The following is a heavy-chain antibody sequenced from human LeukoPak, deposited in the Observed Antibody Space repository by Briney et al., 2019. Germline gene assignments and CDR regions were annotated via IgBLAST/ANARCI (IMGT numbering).Heavy chain of an antibody. CDR3: ARVEFNGGCSHVY. D-gene: IGHD2-8*01. CDR1: GYTFNGYD. J-gene: IGHJ4*02. V-gene: IGHV1-8*01. Sequence: GASVKVSCKASGYTFNGYDLNWVRQATGQGLEWMGWMNPNSGNTGYAQKFQDRVTMTRDTSINTAYMELSSLTSEDTAVYYCARVEFNGGCSHVYWGQGTLVTVSS. CDR2: MNPNSGNT.